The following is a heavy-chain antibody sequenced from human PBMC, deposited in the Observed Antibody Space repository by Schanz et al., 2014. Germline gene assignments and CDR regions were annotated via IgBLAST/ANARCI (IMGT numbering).Heavy chain of an antibody. CDR1: GYTFNTYG. Sequence: QVQLVQSGAEVKKPGASVKVSCKASGYTFNTYGLNWVRQAPGQGLEWMGWISAYNGNTNYAQKLQGRVTMTTDTSTSTSYMELTSLRFDDTAVYYCARDFSAYVGNYFDYWGQGTLVTVSS. CDR2: ISAYNGNT. V-gene: IGHV1-18*01. J-gene: IGHJ4*02. D-gene: IGHD5-12*01. CDR3: ARDFSAYVGNYFDY.